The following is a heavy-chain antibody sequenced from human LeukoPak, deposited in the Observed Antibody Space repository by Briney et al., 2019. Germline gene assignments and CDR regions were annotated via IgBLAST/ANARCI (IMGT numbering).Heavy chain of an antibody. CDR2: ISSSGSTI. J-gene: IGHJ4*02. Sequence: GGSLRLSCAASGFTFSDYYMSWIRQAPGKGLEWVSYISSSGSTIYYADSVKGRFTISRDNAKNSLHLQMNSLRAEDTAVYYCARESTGYGILTGYYRGNFDYWGQGTLVTVSS. V-gene: IGHV3-11*01. D-gene: IGHD3-9*01. CDR1: GFTFSDYY. CDR3: ARESTGYGILTGYYRGNFDY.